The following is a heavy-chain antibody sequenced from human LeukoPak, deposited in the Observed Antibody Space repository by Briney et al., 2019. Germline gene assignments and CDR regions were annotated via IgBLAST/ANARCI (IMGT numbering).Heavy chain of an antibody. CDR2: INHSGST. CDR1: GGSISSYY. Sequence: PSETLSLTCTVSGGSISSYYWSWIRQPPGKGLEWIGEINHSGSTNYNPSLKSRVTISVDTSKNQFSLKLSSVTAADTAVYYCARGYSSSWYSGFDPWGQGTLVTVSS. CDR3: ARGYSSSWYSGFDP. V-gene: IGHV4-34*01. D-gene: IGHD6-13*01. J-gene: IGHJ5*02.